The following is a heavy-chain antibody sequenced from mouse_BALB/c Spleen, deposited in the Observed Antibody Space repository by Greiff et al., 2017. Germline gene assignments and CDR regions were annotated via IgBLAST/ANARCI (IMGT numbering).Heavy chain of an antibody. V-gene: IGHV1-5*01. CDR1: GYTFTSYW. Sequence: VQLQQSGTVLARPGASVKMSCKASGYTFTSYWMHWVKQRPGQGLEWIGAIYPGNSDTSYNQKFKGKAKLTAVTSTSTAYMELSSLTNEDSAVYYCTRVGIYYYGSSYDYYAMDYWGQGTSVTVSS. CDR2: IYPGNSDT. CDR3: TRVGIYYYGSSYDYYAMDY. J-gene: IGHJ4*01. D-gene: IGHD1-1*01.